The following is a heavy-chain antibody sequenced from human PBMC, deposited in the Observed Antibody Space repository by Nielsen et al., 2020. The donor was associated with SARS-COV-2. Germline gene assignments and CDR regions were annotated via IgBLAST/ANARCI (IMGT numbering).Heavy chain of an antibody. CDR1: GFTFSNAW. CDR3: TSGTTGTTLLN. V-gene: IGHV3-73*01. CDR2: IRSKANSYAT. Sequence: GESLKISCAASGFTFSNAWMSWVRQAPGKGLEWVGRIRSKANSYATAYAASVKGRFTISRDDSKNTAYLQMNSLKTEDTAVYYCTSGTTGTTLLNWGQGTLVTVSS. J-gene: IGHJ4*02. D-gene: IGHD1-1*01.